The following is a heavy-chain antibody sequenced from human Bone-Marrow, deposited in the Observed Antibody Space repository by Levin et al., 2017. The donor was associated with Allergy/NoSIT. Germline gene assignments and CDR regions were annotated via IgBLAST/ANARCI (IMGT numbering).Heavy chain of an antibody. J-gene: IGHJ6*02. CDR2: IIPIFGTA. CDR3: ARGSVEVIMITFGGRNVAPSSTVDYGMDV. Sequence: AASVKVSCKASGGTFSSYAISWVRQAPGQGLEWMGGIIPIFGTANYAQKFQGRVTITADESTSTAYMELSSLRSEDTAVYYCARGSVEVIMITFGGRNVAPSSTVDYGMDVWGQGTTVTVSS. CDR1: GGTFSSYA. V-gene: IGHV1-69*13. D-gene: IGHD3-16*01.